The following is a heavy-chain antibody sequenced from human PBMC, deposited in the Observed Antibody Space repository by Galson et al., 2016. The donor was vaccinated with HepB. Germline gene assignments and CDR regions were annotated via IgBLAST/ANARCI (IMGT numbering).Heavy chain of an antibody. V-gene: IGHV3-23*01. J-gene: IGHJ3*02. CDR3: AKDGTAANGREDAFDI. CDR2: IGGGSAQI. CDR1: GFTFGNYA. Sequence: SLRLSCAASGFTFGNYAMNWVRQAPGKGLEWVSIIGGGSAQIHYADSVKGRFIISRDDSRNTLYLQMNSLRAEDTAVYYCAKDGTAANGREDAFDIWGQGTMVTVSS. D-gene: IGHD6-13*01.